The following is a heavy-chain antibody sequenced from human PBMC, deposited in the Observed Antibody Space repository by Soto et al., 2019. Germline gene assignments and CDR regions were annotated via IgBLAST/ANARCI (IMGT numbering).Heavy chain of an antibody. CDR1: GFTFSSYW. Sequence: GGSLRLSCAASGFTFSSYWMSWVRQAPGKGLEWVANIKQDGSENYYVDSVKGCFTITRDYAKKALYLQMNSLRAEDTAVYYCARESGGYSSSWYYWGQGTLVTVSS. V-gene: IGHV3-7*01. CDR2: IKQDGSEN. D-gene: IGHD6-13*01. CDR3: ARESGGYSSSWYY. J-gene: IGHJ4*02.